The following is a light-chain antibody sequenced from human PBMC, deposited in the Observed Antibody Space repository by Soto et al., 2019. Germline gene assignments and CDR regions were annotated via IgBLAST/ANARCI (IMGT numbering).Light chain of an antibody. Sequence: DIQMTQSPSTLSASVGDRGTITCRAIQTISSWLAWYQQKPGKAPKLLXYKASTLKSGVPSRFRGSGSGTEFTLTISSLPPDDFETYYCQHYNSYSEAFGQGTKVDIK. CDR1: QTISSW. CDR2: KAS. V-gene: IGKV1-5*03. CDR3: QHYNSYSEA. J-gene: IGKJ1*01.